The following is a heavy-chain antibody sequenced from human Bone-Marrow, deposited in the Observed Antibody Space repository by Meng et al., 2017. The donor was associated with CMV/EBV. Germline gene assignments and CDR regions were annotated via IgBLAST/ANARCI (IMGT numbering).Heavy chain of an antibody. Sequence: SVKVSCKASGGTFTNYAISWVRQAPGEGLEWMGGIIPMYATANYAERFQGRVTITTDESTSTAYMELRSLRSEDTAVYYCARASYYGSGSYYHFDSWVQGTPVTVSS. CDR2: IIPMYATA. D-gene: IGHD3-10*01. CDR1: GGTFTNYA. J-gene: IGHJ4*02. CDR3: ARASYYGSGSYYHFDS. V-gene: IGHV1-69*05.